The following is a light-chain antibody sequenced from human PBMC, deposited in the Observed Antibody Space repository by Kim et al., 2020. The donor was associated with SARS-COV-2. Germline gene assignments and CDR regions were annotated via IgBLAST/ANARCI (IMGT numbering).Light chain of an antibody. J-gene: IGLJ3*02. V-gene: IGLV1-40*01. CDR3: QSYDNSLSGWV. Sequence: QSVLTQPPSVSGAPGQRVTISCTGSSSNIGAGYDVHWYQQLPGIAPKLLISGYTYRPSGVPDRFSGSKSGTSASLAITGLQAEDEADYYCQSYDNSLSGWVFGGGTQLTVL. CDR2: GYT. CDR1: SSNIGAGYD.